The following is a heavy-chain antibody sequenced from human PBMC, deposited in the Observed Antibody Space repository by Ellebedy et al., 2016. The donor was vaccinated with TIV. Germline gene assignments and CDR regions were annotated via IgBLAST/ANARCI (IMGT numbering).Heavy chain of an antibody. CDR1: GFTVSSNY. D-gene: IGHD3-22*01. CDR3: ARTPIVVVTTYYFDY. V-gene: IGHV3-53*01. J-gene: IGHJ4*02. Sequence: GESLKISCAASGFTVSSNYMSWVRQAPGKGLEWVSVIYSGGSTYYADSVKGRFTISRDNAKNSLYLQMNSLRAEDTAVYYCARTPIVVVTTYYFDYWGQGTLVTVSS. CDR2: IYSGGST.